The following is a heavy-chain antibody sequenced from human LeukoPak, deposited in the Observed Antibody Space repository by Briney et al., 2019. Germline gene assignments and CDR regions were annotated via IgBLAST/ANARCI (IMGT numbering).Heavy chain of an antibody. CDR2: ISSGSSTI. CDR3: ARDDGLGTIHDY. D-gene: IGHD3-3*01. CDR1: GFTFSSYS. V-gene: IGHV3-48*01. J-gene: IGHJ4*02. Sequence: PGGSLRLSCAASGFTFSSYSMNWVRQAPGKGLEWVSYISSGSSTIYYADSVKGRFTISRDNAKNSLYLQMNSLRAEDTAVYYCARDDGLGTIHDYWGQGTLVTVSS.